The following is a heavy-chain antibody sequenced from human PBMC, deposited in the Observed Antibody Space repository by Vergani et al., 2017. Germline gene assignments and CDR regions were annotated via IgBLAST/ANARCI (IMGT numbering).Heavy chain of an antibody. Sequence: EVQLVESGGGLVQPGGSLRLSCEASGFTLSSYAMHWVRQAPGKGLEYVSAISTNGGSTYYANSVKGRFTISRDNSKNTLYLQMGSLRAEDTAVYYCARGYCSSTSCQRRWWFDPWGQGTLVTVSS. V-gene: IGHV3-64*01. CDR1: GFTLSSYA. CDR3: ARGYCSSTSCQRRWWFDP. CDR2: ISTNGGST. J-gene: IGHJ5*02. D-gene: IGHD2-2*01.